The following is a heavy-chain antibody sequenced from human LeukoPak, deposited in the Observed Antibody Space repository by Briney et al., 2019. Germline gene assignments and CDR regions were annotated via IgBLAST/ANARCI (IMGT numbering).Heavy chain of an antibody. CDR1: GYTFTGYY. CDR2: INPNSGGT. V-gene: IGHV1-2*02. CDR3: ARDDTIFGVVIPYYFDY. Sequence: ASVKVSCKPSGYTFTGYYMHWVRPAPGQGLEWMGWINPNSGGTNYAQKFQGRVTMTRDTSICTAYMELSRLRSDDTAVVYCARDDTIFGVVIPYYFDYWGQGTLVTVSS. J-gene: IGHJ4*02. D-gene: IGHD3-3*01.